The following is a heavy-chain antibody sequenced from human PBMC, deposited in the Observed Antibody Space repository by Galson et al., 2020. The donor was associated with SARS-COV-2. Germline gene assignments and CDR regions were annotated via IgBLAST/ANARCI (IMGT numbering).Heavy chain of an antibody. Sequence: SETLSLTCTVSGGSISSSSYYWGWIRQPPGKGLEWIGSIYYSGSTYYNPSLKSRVTISVDTSKNQFSLKLSSVTAADTAVYYCARETGELFFDYWGQGTLVTVSS. J-gene: IGHJ4*02. D-gene: IGHD3-10*01. V-gene: IGHV4-39*07. CDR1: GGSISSSSYY. CDR3: ARETGELFFDY. CDR2: IYYSGST.